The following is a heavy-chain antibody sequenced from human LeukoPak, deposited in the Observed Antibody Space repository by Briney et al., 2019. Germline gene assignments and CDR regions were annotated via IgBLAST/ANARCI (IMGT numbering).Heavy chain of an antibody. Sequence: GGSLRLSCVASGISLRSYSVHWVRQAPGKGLEWVALTSHDESNKKYADSVKGRCTISRDNSKDTVSLQLSNLRDEDTADYFCAKGETSAAYLTDFWGPGTRVTVSS. CDR3: AKGETSAAYLTDF. D-gene: IGHD2-21*01. CDR2: TSHDESNK. V-gene: IGHV3-30*15. CDR1: GISLRSYS. J-gene: IGHJ4*02.